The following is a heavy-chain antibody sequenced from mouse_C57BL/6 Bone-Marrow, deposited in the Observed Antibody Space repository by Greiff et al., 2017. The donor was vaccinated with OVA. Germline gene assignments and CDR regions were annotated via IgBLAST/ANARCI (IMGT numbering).Heavy chain of an antibody. J-gene: IGHJ4*01. V-gene: IGHV5-6*01. CDR3: ARHLDYGSSAYYAMDY. Sequence: DVQLVESGGDLVKPGGSLKLSCAASGFTFSSYGMSWVRQTPDKRLEWVATISSGGSYTYYPDSVKGRFTISRDNAKNTLYLQMSSLKSEDTAMYYCARHLDYGSSAYYAMDYWGQGTSVTVSS. D-gene: IGHD1-1*01. CDR2: ISSGGSYT. CDR1: GFTFSSYG.